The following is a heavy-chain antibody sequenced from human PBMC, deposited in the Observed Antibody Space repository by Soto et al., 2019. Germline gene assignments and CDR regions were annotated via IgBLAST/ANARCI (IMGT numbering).Heavy chain of an antibody. CDR2: ISYDGSNK. CDR3: AKDIVRYTYGACDY. D-gene: IGHD5-18*01. Sequence: QVQLVESGGAVVQPGKSLRLSCAASGFTFGTYGMYWVRQAPGRGRGWVAAISYDGSNKYHADSVKGRFTISRDNSKNTLYLQMNSLRAEDTAVYYCAKDIVRYTYGACDYWGQGALVTVSS. CDR1: GFTFGTYG. J-gene: IGHJ4*02. V-gene: IGHV3-30*18.